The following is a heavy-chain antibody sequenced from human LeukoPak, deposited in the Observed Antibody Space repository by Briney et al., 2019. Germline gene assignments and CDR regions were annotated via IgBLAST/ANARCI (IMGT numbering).Heavy chain of an antibody. V-gene: IGHV3-30*02. Sequence: PGGSLRLSCAASGFTFSSYWMSWVRQAPGKGLEWVAFIRYDGSNKYYADSVKGRFTISRDNSKNTLYLQMNSLRAEDTAVYYCAKGNFYCSSTSCYTLDYWGQGTLVTVSS. D-gene: IGHD2-2*02. J-gene: IGHJ4*02. CDR3: AKGNFYCSSTSCYTLDY. CDR2: IRYDGSNK. CDR1: GFTFSSYW.